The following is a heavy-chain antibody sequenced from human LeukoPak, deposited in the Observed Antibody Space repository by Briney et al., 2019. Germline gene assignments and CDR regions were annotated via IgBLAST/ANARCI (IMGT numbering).Heavy chain of an antibody. CDR3: ARGPSSPTYYDILTGYSTGYYFDY. D-gene: IGHD3-9*01. J-gene: IGHJ4*02. V-gene: IGHV3-66*01. CDR2: IYSGTTA. Sequence: PGGSLRLSCAASGFTVSNNYMGWVRQAPGKGLEWVSVIYSGTTAYYPDSVKGRFTISRDNAKNSLYLQMNSLRAEDTAVYYCARGPSSPTYYDILTGYSTGYYFDYWGQGTLVTVSS. CDR1: GFTVSNNY.